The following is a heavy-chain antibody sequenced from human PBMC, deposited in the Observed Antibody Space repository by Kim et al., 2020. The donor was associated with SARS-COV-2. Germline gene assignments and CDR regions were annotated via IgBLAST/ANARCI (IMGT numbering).Heavy chain of an antibody. V-gene: IGHV3-33*01. Sequence: YYANTVQGPYTLSRDNTQTALYHQMDSLSAEDTAVYYCARDRPFDCGDYDYWGQGTLVTVSS. J-gene: IGHJ4*02. D-gene: IGHD4-17*01. CDR3: ARDRPFDCGDYDY.